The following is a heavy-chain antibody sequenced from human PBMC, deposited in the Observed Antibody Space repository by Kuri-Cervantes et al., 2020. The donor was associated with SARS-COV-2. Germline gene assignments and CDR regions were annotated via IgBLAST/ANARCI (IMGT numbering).Heavy chain of an antibody. CDR2: IYTSGST. CDR3: ARGGYSSSWYEGFDY. CDR1: GGSISSYY. Sequence: SETLSLTCTVSGGSISSYYWSWIRQPAGKGLEWIGRIYTSGSTYYNPSLKSRVTISVDTSKNQFSLKLSSVTAADTAVYYCARGGYSSSWYEGFDYWGQGTLVTVSS. J-gene: IGHJ4*02. D-gene: IGHD6-13*01. V-gene: IGHV4-4*07.